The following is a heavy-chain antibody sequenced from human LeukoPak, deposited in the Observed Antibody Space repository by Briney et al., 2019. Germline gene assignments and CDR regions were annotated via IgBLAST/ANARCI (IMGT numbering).Heavy chain of an antibody. CDR1: GATFSSYA. D-gene: IGHD3-22*01. Sequence: ASVKVSCKASGATFSSYAISWVRQAPGQGLEWMGGIIPIFGTANYAQKFQGRVTITADESTSTAYMELSSLRSEDTAVYYCASKYYYDSSGYYPLLWYYYYGMDVWGQGTTVTVSS. J-gene: IGHJ6*02. CDR3: ASKYYYDSSGYYPLLWYYYYGMDV. CDR2: IIPIFGTA. V-gene: IGHV1-69*13.